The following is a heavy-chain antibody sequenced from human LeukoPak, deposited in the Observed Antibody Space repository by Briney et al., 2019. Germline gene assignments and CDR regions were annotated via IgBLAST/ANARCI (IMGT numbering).Heavy chain of an antibody. Sequence: GGSLRLSCAASGFTFSTYGMNWVREAPGEGLEWVSHISTNSANTYYTDSMKGRFTISRDNSKDTLFMQMNSIRAEDTAVYYCAKGQSTIATRSFDSWGQGTLVTVSS. CDR2: ISTNSANT. CDR3: AKGQSTIATRSFDS. CDR1: GFTFSTYG. D-gene: IGHD6-6*01. V-gene: IGHV3-23*01. J-gene: IGHJ4*02.